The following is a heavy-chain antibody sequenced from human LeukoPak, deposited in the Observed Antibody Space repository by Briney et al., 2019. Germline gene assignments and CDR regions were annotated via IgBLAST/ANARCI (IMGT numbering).Heavy chain of an antibody. J-gene: IGHJ4*02. CDR3: AKGSFRLCGGDCYADY. Sequence: GGSLRLSCAASGFTFSSYGMHWVRQAPGKGLEWVAVISYDGSNKYYADSVKGRFTISRDNSKNTLYLQMNSLRAEDTAVYYCAKGSFRLCGGDCYADYWGQGTLVTVSS. V-gene: IGHV3-30*18. CDR1: GFTFSSYG. CDR2: ISYDGSNK. D-gene: IGHD2-21*02.